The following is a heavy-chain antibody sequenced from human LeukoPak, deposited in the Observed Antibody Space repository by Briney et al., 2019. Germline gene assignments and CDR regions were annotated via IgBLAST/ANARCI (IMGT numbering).Heavy chain of an antibody. Sequence: SETLSLTCTVSGGSISTYYWSWIRQPPGKGLEWIGYIYYSGSTSYNPSLKSRVTISVDTSKNQFSLKLSSVTAADTAVYYCARDLWTWGQGTLVTVSS. CDR3: ARDLWT. D-gene: IGHD2/OR15-2a*01. CDR2: IYYSGST. V-gene: IGHV4-59*12. J-gene: IGHJ4*02. CDR1: GGSISTYY.